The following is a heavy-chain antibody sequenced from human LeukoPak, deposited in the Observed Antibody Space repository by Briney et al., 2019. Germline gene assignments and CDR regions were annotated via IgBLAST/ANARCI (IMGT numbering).Heavy chain of an antibody. CDR2: ISGSSTYI. CDR3: ARIYDYSTFDY. D-gene: IGHD5-12*01. Sequence: GGSLRLSCAASGFTFSSYSMNWVRQAPGKGLEWVSSISGSSTYIYYADSAKGRFTISRDNAKNSLYLQVNSLRAEDTAVYYCARIYDYSTFDYWGQGTLVTVSS. V-gene: IGHV3-21*01. J-gene: IGHJ4*02. CDR1: GFTFSSYS.